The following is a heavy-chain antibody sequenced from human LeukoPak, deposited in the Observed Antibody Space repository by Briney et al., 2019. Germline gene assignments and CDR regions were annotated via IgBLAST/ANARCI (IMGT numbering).Heavy chain of an antibody. Sequence: SETLSLTCAVYGGSFSGYYWSWIRQPPGKGLVWTGQINHSGSTNYNPSLKSRVTISVDTSKNQFSLKLSSVTAADTAVYYCARVAKIPRGLYYYYYGMDVWGQGTTVTVSS. V-gene: IGHV4-34*01. CDR1: GGSFSGYY. D-gene: IGHD3-10*01. J-gene: IGHJ6*02. CDR2: INHSGST. CDR3: ARVAKIPRGLYYYYYGMDV.